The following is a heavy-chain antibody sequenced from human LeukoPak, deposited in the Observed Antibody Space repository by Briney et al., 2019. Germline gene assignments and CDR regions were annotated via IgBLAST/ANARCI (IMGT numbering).Heavy chain of an antibody. CDR3: AKRIYGWYQIDY. CDR2: ITDPGEGT. D-gene: IGHD6-19*01. CDR1: GFSFRDYA. V-gene: IGHV3-23*01. J-gene: IGHJ4*02. Sequence: GGSLRLSCAVSGFSFRDYAMSWVRQAPGKGLEWVSAITDPGEGTFYADSVKGRFTISRDNSKDILFLQMNSLRAEDTAVYYCAKRIYGWYQIDYWGQGTLVTVSS.